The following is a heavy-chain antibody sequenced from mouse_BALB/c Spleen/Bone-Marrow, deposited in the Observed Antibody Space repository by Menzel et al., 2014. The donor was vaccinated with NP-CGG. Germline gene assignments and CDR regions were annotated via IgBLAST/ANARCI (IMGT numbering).Heavy chain of an antibody. CDR2: ISSGGSYT. CDR1: GFTFXSYA. J-gene: IGHJ2*01. CDR3: ARHGITRLLDY. D-gene: IGHD2-4*01. Sequence: EVHLVESGGGLVKPGGSLKLSCAASGFTFXSYAMSWVRQTPEKSLQWVATISSGGSYTYYPDSVKGRFTISRDNAKNTLYLQMSSLRSEDTAMYYCARHGITRLLDYWGQGTTLTVSS. V-gene: IGHV5-9-3*01.